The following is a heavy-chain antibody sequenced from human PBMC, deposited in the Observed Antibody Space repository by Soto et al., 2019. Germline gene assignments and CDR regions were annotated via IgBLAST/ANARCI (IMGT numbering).Heavy chain of an antibody. CDR3: ARVYVAIFGAPSGMDV. CDR2: ISAYNGNT. V-gene: IGHV1-18*01. Sequence: ASVKVSCKASGYTFNSYGISWVRQAPGQGLEWMGWISAYNGNTNYAQKLQGRVTMTTDTSTSTAYMELRSLRSDDTAVYYCARVYVAIFGAPSGMDVWGQGTTVTVSS. D-gene: IGHD3-3*01. J-gene: IGHJ6*02. CDR1: GYTFNSYG.